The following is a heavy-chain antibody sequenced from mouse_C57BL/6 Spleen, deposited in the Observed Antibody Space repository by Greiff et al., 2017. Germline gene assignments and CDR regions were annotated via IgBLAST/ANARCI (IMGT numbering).Heavy chain of an antibody. V-gene: IGHV2-2*01. D-gene: IGHD1-1*01. CDR1: GFSLTSYG. Sequence: VMLVESGPGLVQPSQSLSITCTVSGFSLTSYGVHWVRQSPGKGLEWLGVIWSGGSTDYNAAFISRLSISKDNSKSQVFFKMNSLQADDTAIYYCARNPYYDGSSYCYFDVWGTGTTVTVSS. CDR2: IWSGGST. CDR3: ARNPYYDGSSYCYFDV. J-gene: IGHJ1*03.